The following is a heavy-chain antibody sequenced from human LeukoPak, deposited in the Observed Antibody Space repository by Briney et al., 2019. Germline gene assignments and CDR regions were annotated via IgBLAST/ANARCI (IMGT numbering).Heavy chain of an antibody. CDR1: GGSISSYY. D-gene: IGHD3-10*01. CDR2: IFTIGST. CDR3: AGSMVRGEPHY. V-gene: IGHV4-4*07. J-gene: IGHJ4*02. Sequence: TSETLSLTCTVSGGSISSYYWSWIRQPAGKGLEWIGRIFTIGSTNYNPSLKSRVTMSVDTSKNQFSLKLSSVTAADTAVYYCAGSMVRGEPHYWGQGTLVTVSS.